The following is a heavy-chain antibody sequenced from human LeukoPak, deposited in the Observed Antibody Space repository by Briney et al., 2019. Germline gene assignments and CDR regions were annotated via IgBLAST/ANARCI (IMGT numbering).Heavy chain of an antibody. J-gene: IGHJ4*02. CDR2: ISSSSSYI. D-gene: IGHD6-13*01. Sequence: PGGSLRLSCAASGFTFSSYSMNWVRQAPGKGLEWVSSISSSSSYIYYADSVKGRFTISRDNAKNSLYLQMNSLGAEDTAVYYCARDLTYSSSWYWTFDYWGQGTLVTVSS. V-gene: IGHV3-21*01. CDR1: GFTFSSYS. CDR3: ARDLTYSSSWYWTFDY.